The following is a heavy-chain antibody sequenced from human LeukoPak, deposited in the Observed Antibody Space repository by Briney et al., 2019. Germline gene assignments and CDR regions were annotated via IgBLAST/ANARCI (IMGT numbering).Heavy chain of an antibody. V-gene: IGHV3-7*01. Sequence: PGGSLRLSCAISGFTFTNYLMSWVRQTPGKGLEWVANIKEDGSGKWYVDSVRGRFTISRDNAKNSLYLQMNSLRAEDTAVYYCARDRESNWYPFLDSWGQGTLVTVSS. J-gene: IGHJ4*02. D-gene: IGHD6-13*01. CDR3: ARDRESNWYPFLDS. CDR1: GFTFTNYL. CDR2: IKEDGSGK.